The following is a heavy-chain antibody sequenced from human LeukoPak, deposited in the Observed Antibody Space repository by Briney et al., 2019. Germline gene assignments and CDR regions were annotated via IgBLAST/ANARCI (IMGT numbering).Heavy chain of an antibody. D-gene: IGHD3-22*01. CDR2: ISDSVGGT. CDR3: AKGTTYYFDNSGYRYFDY. V-gene: IGHV3-23*01. J-gene: IGHJ4*02. CDR1: GFTFNNYA. Sequence: GGSLRLSCAASGFTFNNYAMSWVRQAPGRGLEWVSGISDSVGGTYYADSVKGRFTISRDISKNTLYLQMNSLRDEDTAVYYCAKGTTYYFDNSGYRYFDYWGQGTLVTVSS.